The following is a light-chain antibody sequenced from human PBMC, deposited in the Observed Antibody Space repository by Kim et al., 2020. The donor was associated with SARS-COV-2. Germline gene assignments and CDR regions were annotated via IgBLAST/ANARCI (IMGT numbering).Light chain of an antibody. Sequence: SYELTQPPSVSVSPGQTASITCSGDKLGDKFASWYQQKPGQSPVVVIYQDRKRPSGIPERFSGSNSGNTATLTITGTQAMDEADYYCQTWDTSTGVFGGGTQLTVL. J-gene: IGLJ3*02. CDR2: QDR. V-gene: IGLV3-1*01. CDR1: KLGDKF. CDR3: QTWDTSTGV.